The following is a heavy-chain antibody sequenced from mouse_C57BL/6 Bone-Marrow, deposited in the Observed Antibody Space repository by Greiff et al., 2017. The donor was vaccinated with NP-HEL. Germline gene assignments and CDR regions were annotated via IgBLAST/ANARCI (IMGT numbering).Heavy chain of an antibody. J-gene: IGHJ4*01. CDR1: EYEFPSHD. D-gene: IGHD2-3*01. Sequence: VQLQQSGGGLVQPGESLKLSCESNEYEFPSHDMSWVRKTPEKRLELVAAINSDGGSTYYPDTMERRFIISRDNTKKTLYLQMSRLRSEDTALYYCARHGDGYLYAMDYWGQGTSVTVSS. CDR2: INSDGGST. CDR3: ARHGDGYLYAMDY. V-gene: IGHV5-2*01.